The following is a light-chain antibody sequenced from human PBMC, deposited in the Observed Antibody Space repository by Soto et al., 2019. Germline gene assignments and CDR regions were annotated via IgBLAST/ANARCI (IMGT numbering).Light chain of an antibody. Sequence: IVLPPSPATLSLSPGERATLSCRASPSVSSYLAWYQQKPGQAPRLLIYDASNRATGIPARFSGSVSGTDFTLTISSLEPEDFAVYSCQQRSNWPRTFGQGTKVEIK. J-gene: IGKJ1*01. CDR2: DAS. V-gene: IGKV3-11*01. CDR3: QQRSNWPRT. CDR1: PSVSSY.